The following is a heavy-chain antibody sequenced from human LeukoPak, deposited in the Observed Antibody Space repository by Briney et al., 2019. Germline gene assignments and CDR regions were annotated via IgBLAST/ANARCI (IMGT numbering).Heavy chain of an antibody. J-gene: IGHJ6*02. CDR2: INPNSGGT. D-gene: IGHD3-10*01. CDR3: ARDLYYCGSGRPTYGMDV. Sequence: ASVKVSCKASGYTFTGYYMHWVRQAPGQGLEWMGWINPNSGGTNYAQKFQGWVTMTRDTSISTAYMELSRLRSDDTAVYYCARDLYYCGSGRPTYGMDVWGQGTTVTVSS. V-gene: IGHV1-2*04. CDR1: GYTFTGYY.